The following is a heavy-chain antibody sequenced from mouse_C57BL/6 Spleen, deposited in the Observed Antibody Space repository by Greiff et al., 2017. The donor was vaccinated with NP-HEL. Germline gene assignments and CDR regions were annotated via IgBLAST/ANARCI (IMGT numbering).Heavy chain of an antibody. V-gene: IGHV1-76*01. CDR3: ARLDDYGFAY. J-gene: IGHJ3*01. CDR1: GYTFTDYY. CDR2: IYPGGGDT. Sequence: QVQLQQSGAELVRPGASVKLSCKASGYTFTDYYINWVKQRPGQGLEWIARIYPGGGDTYYNEKFKGKATLTAEKSSSTAYMQLSSLTSEDSAVYFCARLDDYGFAYWGQGTLVTVSA. D-gene: IGHD2-4*01.